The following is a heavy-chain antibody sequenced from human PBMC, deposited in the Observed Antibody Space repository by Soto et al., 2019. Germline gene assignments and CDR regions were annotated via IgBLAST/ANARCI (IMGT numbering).Heavy chain of an antibody. D-gene: IGHD3-10*01. CDR1: GGTFSSYA. J-gene: IGHJ4*02. CDR2: IIPIFGTA. Sequence: SGRVSCKASGGTFSSYAISWVRQAPGQGLEWMGGIIPIFGTANYAQKFQGRVTITADESTSTAYMELSSLRSEDTAVYYCATALLITLVRGVIPTPSDYPGPGPLVTVSS. V-gene: IGHV1-69*13. CDR3: ATALLITLVRGVIPTPSDY.